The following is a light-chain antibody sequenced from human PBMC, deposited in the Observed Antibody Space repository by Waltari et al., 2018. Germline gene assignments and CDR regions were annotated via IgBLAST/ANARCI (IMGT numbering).Light chain of an antibody. J-gene: IGLJ3*02. CDR2: DVN. Sequence: HSALAQPASVSGSPGQSITISCTGTSSDVGAYNYVSWYQQHPGKAPRLMIYDVNNRPSGCSNRFSGSKSGNTASLTISGLQAEDEADYYCSSFTRASSWVFGGGTKLTV. V-gene: IGLV2-14*03. CDR3: SSFTRASSWV. CDR1: SSDVGAYNY.